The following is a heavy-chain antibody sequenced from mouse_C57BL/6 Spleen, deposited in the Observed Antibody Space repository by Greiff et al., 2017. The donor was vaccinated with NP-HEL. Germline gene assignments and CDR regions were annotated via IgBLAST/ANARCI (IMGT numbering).Heavy chain of an antibody. V-gene: IGHV5-17*01. CDR3: AKGYYDYDGAMDY. Sequence: EVQLVESGGGLVKPGGSLKLSCAASGFTFSDYGMHWVRQAPEQGLEWVAYISSGSGTIYYADTVKGRFTISRDNAKNTLFLQMTSLRSEDTAMYYCAKGYYDYDGAMDYWGQGTSVTVSS. J-gene: IGHJ4*01. CDR1: GFTFSDYG. D-gene: IGHD2-4*01. CDR2: ISSGSGTI.